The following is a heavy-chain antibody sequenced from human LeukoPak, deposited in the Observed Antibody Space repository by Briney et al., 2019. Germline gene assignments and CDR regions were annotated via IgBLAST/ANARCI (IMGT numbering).Heavy chain of an antibody. V-gene: IGHV3-74*01. J-gene: IGHJ4*02. Sequence: GGSLRLSCAASGFTLSSYWMHWVRQVPGKRLVWVSRINPDGSTTTYADSVKGRFTISRDNAKNTLYLQMNSLRAEDTAVYYCARVRVGAYDFEYWGQGTLVTVSS. CDR3: ARVRVGAYDFEY. D-gene: IGHD3-10*01. CDR2: INPDGSTT. CDR1: GFTLSSYW.